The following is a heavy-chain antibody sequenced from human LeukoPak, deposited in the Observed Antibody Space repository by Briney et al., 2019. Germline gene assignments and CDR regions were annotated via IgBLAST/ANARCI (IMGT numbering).Heavy chain of an antibody. CDR3: ARTPLVRYFDS. CDR1: GFTLSSYA. CDR2: VSGSAGTT. J-gene: IGHJ4*02. V-gene: IGHV3-23*01. Sequence: GGSLRLSCAASGFTLSSYAMSWVRQARGKGLEWGSAVSGSAGTTYYADSVKGRFTISRDNSKNTLYLQMNSLRAEDTALYYCARTPLVRYFDSWGQGTLVTVSS. D-gene: IGHD2-2*01.